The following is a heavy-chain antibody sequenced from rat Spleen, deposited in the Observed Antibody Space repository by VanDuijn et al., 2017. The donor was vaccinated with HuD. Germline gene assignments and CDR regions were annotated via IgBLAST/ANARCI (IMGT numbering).Heavy chain of an antibody. V-gene: IGHV4-2*01. J-gene: IGHJ2*01. CDR3: VRERFGVEG. D-gene: IGHD4-3*01. CDR2: INKDSRTT. Sequence: KGLEWIGEINKDSRTTKYNPSLKAKFTISRDNAQNTLYLQMSKLGSEDTAIYYCVRERFGVEGWGQGVMVTVSS.